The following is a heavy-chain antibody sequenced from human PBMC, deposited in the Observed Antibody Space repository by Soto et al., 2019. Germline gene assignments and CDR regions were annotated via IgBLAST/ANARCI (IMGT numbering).Heavy chain of an antibody. CDR2: IYIRGTT. CDR3: ARNPYVRGNYYFFDP. D-gene: IGHD3-22*01. J-gene: IGHJ5*02. CDR1: GASIRSYL. V-gene: IGHV4-4*07. Sequence: SETLSLTCSVSGASIRSYLWSSVRQPAGQGLEWIGHIYIRGTTSYNPSLEGRVTLSLDTSKNQVSLVVTSVTAADTAVYYCARNPYVRGNYYFFDPWGPGTLVTVPS.